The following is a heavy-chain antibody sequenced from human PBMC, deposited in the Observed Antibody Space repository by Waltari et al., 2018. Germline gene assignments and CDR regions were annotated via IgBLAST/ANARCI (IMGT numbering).Heavy chain of an antibody. D-gene: IGHD2-2*02. CDR2: ICLDGSDK. CDR3: AKDAFGNTYLDF. Sequence: QVNLVESGGGVVQPGGSLRLSCATSGFTFSNFGMHWVRQAPGRGWVWLALICLDGSDKFYADSVRGRFTISIDNSARTLYLDMDSLRLDDTAMYYCAKDAFGNTYLDFWGQGTLVTVSS. J-gene: IGHJ4*02. V-gene: IGHV3-30*02. CDR1: GFTFSNFG.